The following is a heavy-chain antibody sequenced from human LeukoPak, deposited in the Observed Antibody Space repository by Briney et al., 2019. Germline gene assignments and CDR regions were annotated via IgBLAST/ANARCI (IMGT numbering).Heavy chain of an antibody. CDR1: GFTFTNYG. D-gene: IGHD3-3*01. Sequence: PGGSLRLSCTVSGFTFTNYGMSWVRQAPGKGLEWVSTISGSGASTYYADSVKGRFTISRDNSKNTLYLQMNSLRAEDTAVYYCAKKFVGSGYYPFDYWGQGTLVTVSS. V-gene: IGHV3-23*01. J-gene: IGHJ4*02. CDR3: AKKFVGSGYYPFDY. CDR2: ISGSGAST.